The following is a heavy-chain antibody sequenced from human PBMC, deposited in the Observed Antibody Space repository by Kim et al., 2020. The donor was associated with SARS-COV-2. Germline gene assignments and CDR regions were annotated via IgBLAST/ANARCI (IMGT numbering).Heavy chain of an antibody. J-gene: IGHJ4*02. Sequence: GGSLRLSCTASGFTFGDYAMSWVRQAPGKGLEWVGFIRSTAYGGTTEYAASVKGRFTISRDDSKSIAYLQMNSLKTEDTAVYYCTRGIGVFDYWGQGTLV. CDR3: TRGIGVFDY. CDR2: IRSTAYGGTT. V-gene: IGHV3-49*04. CDR1: GFTFGDYA.